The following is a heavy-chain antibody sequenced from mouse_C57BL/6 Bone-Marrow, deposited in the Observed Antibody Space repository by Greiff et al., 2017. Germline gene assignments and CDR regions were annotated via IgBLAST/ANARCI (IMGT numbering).Heavy chain of an antibody. CDR1: GYSFTSYY. D-gene: IGHD1-1*01. Sequence: QVQLKESGPELVKPGASVKISCKASGYSFTSYYIHWVKQRPGQGLEWIGWIYPGSGNTKYNEKFKGKATLTADTSSSTAYMQLSSLTSEDSAVYYHAKITTIYAMDYWSQGTSVTVSS. CDR3: AKITTIYAMDY. V-gene: IGHV1-66*01. CDR2: IYPGSGNT. J-gene: IGHJ4*01.